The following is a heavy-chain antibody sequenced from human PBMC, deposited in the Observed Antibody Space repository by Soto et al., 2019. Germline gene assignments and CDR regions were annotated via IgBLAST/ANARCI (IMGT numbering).Heavy chain of an antibody. J-gene: IGHJ3*02. CDR3: ARVGYAVTTGGAFDI. CDR1: GFTVSSNY. Sequence: EVQLVESGGGLIQPGGSLRLSCAASGFTVSSNYMSWVRQAPGKGLEWVSVIYSGGSTYYADSVKGRFTISRDNSKNTLSLQMNSLRAEDTAVYYCARVGYAVTTGGAFDIWGQGTMVTVSS. V-gene: IGHV3-53*01. CDR2: IYSGGST. D-gene: IGHD4-17*01.